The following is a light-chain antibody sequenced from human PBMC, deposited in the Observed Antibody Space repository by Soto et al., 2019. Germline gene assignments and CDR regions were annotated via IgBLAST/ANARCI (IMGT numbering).Light chain of an antibody. CDR1: QSVRSN. J-gene: IGKJ1*01. CDR2: DAS. CDR3: QQYNSYSLT. V-gene: IGKV3-15*01. Sequence: EIVMTQSPVTLSVSTGERATLSCRASQSVRSNLAWYQQKPGQAPRLLMYDASTRATGIPARFSGSGSGTEFTLTISSLQPDDFATYYCQQYNSYSLTFGQGTKVHIK.